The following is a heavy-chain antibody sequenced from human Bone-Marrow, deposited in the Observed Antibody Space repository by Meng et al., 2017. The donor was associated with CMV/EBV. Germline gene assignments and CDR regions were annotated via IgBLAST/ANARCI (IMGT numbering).Heavy chain of an antibody. J-gene: IGHJ6*02. D-gene: IGHD3-16*01. V-gene: IGHV4-59*01. CDR2: IYYSGST. CDR1: GGSISSYY. Sequence: SETLSLTCTVSGGSISSYYWSWIRQPPGKGLEWIGYIYYSGSTNDNPSLKSRVTISVDTSNNQSSLKLSSVTAAQTAVYYCARTPIDGGHYGRDVWGQGTTVTVSS. CDR3: ARTPIDGGHYGRDV.